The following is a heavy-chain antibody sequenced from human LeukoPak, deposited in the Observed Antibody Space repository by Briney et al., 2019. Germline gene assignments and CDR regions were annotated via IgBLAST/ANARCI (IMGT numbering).Heavy chain of an antibody. CDR2: ISSSSSYI. CDR3: ARDLGWYYYDSSGYPGFDY. V-gene: IGHV3-21*01. Sequence: PGGSLRLSCAASGFTFSSYSMNWVRQAPGKGLEWVSSISSSSSYIYYADSVKGRFTISRDNAKNSLYLQMNSLRAEDTAVYYCARDLGWYYYDSSGYPGFDYWGQGTLVTVSS. CDR1: GFTFSSYS. D-gene: IGHD3-22*01. J-gene: IGHJ4*02.